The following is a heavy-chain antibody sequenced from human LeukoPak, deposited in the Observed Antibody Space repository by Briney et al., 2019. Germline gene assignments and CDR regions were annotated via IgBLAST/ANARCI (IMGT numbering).Heavy chain of an antibody. J-gene: IGHJ4*02. CDR2: IGDSGAST. CDR3: ANMVRGLIINY. Sequence: GGSLRLSCVASGFTFSSYAMSWVRQAPGKGLEWVPAIGDSGASTYYAESVKGRFTISRDNSKNTLYLQMNSLRAEDTAVYYCANMVRGLIINYWGQGTLVTVSS. D-gene: IGHD3-10*01. CDR1: GFTFSSYA. V-gene: IGHV3-23*01.